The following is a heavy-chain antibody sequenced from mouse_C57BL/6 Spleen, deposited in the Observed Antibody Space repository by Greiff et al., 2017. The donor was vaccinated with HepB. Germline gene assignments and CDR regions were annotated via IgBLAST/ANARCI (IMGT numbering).Heavy chain of an antibody. V-gene: IGHV1-18*01. Sequence: VQLQQSGPELVKPGASVKIPCKASGYTFTDYNMDWVKQSHGKSLEWIGDINPNNGGTIYNQKFKGKATLTVDKSSSTAYMELRSLTSEDTAVYYCARGRYGSLYWYFDVWGTGTTVTVSS. CDR1: GYTFTDYN. CDR2: INPNNGGT. J-gene: IGHJ1*03. D-gene: IGHD1-1*01. CDR3: ARGRYGSLYWYFDV.